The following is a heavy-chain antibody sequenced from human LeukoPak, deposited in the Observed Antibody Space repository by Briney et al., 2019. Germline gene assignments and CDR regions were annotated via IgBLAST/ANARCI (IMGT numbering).Heavy chain of an antibody. CDR3: ARARNVNYDFWSGSGVYFDY. J-gene: IGHJ4*02. CDR2: IIPIFGTA. CDR1: GGTFSSYA. D-gene: IGHD3-3*01. V-gene: IGHV1-69*13. Sequence: ASVKVSCKASGGTFSSYAISWVRQAPGQGLEWMGGIIPIFGTANYAQKFQGRVTITADESTSTAYMELSSPRSEDTAVYYCARARNVNYDFWSGSGVYFDYWGQGTLVTVSS.